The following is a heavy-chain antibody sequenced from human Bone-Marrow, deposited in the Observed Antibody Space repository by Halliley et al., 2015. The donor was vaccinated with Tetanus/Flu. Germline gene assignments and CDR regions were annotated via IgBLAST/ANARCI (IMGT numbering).Heavy chain of an antibody. CDR3: AKDREIAGGGTDFDY. V-gene: IGHV3-23*01. CDR2: RGGST. Sequence: RGGSTSTPAPVKGRFTISRDNSRNALPLQMNSLRAEDPAVFSCAKDREIAGGGTDFDYWGQGTLVTVSS. D-gene: IGHD6-19*01. J-gene: IGHJ4*02.